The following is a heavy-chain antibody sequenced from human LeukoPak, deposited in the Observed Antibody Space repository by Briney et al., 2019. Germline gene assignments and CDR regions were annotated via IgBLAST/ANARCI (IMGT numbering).Heavy chain of an antibody. V-gene: IGHV1-18*04. J-gene: IGHJ5*02. CDR3: ARDLDWNYGESVNWFDP. D-gene: IGHD1-7*01. CDR1: GNTFAGYY. CDR2: INTHNGAT. Sequence: ASVKVSCKASGNTFAGYYVHWVRQAPGQGLEWMGWINTHNGATNYAQKLQGRVTMTTDTSTSTAYMELRSLRSDDTAVYYCARDLDWNYGESVNWFDPWGQGTLVTVSS.